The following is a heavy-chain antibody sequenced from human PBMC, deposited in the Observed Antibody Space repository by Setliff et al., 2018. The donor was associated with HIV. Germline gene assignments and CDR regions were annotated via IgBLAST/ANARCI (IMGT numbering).Heavy chain of an antibody. CDR2: INWSGANT. CDR1: GFIFKDYD. CDR3: TKLVVGFSGASAYMDV. J-gene: IGHJ6*03. Sequence: GGSLRLSCEASGFIFKDYDMSWVRQAQGKGLEWVSGINWSGANTNYADPVKGRFTISRDNAKNSLFLQMDSLRAQDTAFYYCTKLVVGFSGASAYMDVWGKGTTFTVSS. V-gene: IGHV3-20*04. D-gene: IGHD1-26*01.